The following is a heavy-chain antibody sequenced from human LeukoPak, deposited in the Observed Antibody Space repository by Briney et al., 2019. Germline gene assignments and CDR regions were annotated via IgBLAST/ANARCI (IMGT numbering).Heavy chain of an antibody. CDR2: IYPGDSDT. CDR1: GYSFTSYW. D-gene: IGHD2-2*02. J-gene: IGHJ5*02. V-gene: IGHV5-51*01. Sequence: GESLKISCKGSGYSFTSYWIGWVRRMPGKGLEWMGIIYPGDSDTRYSPSFQGQVTISADKSISTAYLQWSSLKASDTAMYYCARWGRPLVVPAAIPGDWFDPWGQGTLVTVSS. CDR3: ARWGRPLVVPAAIPGDWFDP.